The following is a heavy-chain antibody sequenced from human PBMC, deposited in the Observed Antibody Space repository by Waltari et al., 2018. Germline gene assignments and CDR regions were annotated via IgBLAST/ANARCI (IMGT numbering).Heavy chain of an antibody. CDR2: IYPGDSDT. J-gene: IGHJ1*01. Sequence: EVQLVQSGAEVKKPGESLKISCKGSGYSFTSYWIGWVRQMPGKGLEWMGIIYPGDSDTRYSPSFQGQVTISADKSISTAYLQWSSLKASDTAMYYCARPIAAAGLGAEYFQHWGQGTLVTVSS. V-gene: IGHV5-51*01. CDR3: ARPIAAAGLGAEYFQH. CDR1: GYSFTSYW. D-gene: IGHD6-13*01.